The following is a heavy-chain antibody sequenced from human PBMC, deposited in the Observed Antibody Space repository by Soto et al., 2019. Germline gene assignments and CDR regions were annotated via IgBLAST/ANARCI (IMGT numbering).Heavy chain of an antibody. J-gene: IGHJ6*02. CDR2: IYYSETT. V-gene: IGHV4-39*01. Sequence: SETLSLTCTVSSGSISTSRYYWGWIRQPPGKGLQWIGSIYYSETTYYNPSLKSRVSISIDRSKNQFSLRLTSVTAADTATYYCARLGCGGGSCHHVEFYGMDVWGQGTTVTVSS. D-gene: IGHD2-15*01. CDR3: ARLGCGGGSCHHVEFYGMDV. CDR1: SGSISTSRYY.